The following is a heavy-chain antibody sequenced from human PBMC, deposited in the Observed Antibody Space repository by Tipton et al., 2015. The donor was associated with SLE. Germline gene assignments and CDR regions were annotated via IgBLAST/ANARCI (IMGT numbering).Heavy chain of an antibody. CDR1: GGSISSYY. CDR2: VFYSGYT. J-gene: IGHJ4*02. Sequence: TLSLTCTVSGGSISSYYWSWIRQPPGKGLEWIGYVFYSGYTNHNPSLKSRVTISLDTAKNQFSLQLNSVTAADTAVYYCARAEYSSGWFNYWGRGTLLIVSS. V-gene: IGHV4-59*01. D-gene: IGHD6-19*01. CDR3: ARAEYSSGWFNY.